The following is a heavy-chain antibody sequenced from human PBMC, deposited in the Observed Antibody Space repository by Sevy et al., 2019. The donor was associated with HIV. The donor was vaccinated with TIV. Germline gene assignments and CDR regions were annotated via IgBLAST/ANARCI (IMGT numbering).Heavy chain of an antibody. CDR3: ARGKSGYGYALHY. CDR1: GFTVNSNY. Sequence: GGSLRLSCAASGFTVNSNYMTWVRQAPGKGLEGVSVIHSDDTTYHADSVKDRFTISRDNFKNTLYLHMSRLRAEDTAVYYCARGKSGYGYALHYWGQGTLVTVSS. J-gene: IGHJ4*02. D-gene: IGHD5-18*01. V-gene: IGHV3-66*01. CDR2: IHSDDTT.